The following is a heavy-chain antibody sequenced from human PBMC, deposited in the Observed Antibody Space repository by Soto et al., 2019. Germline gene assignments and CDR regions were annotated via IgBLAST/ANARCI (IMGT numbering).Heavy chain of an antibody. CDR2: MNPNSGNT. Sequence: QVQLVQSGAEVKKPGASVKVSCKASGYTFTSYDINWVRQATGQGLEWMGWMNPNSGNTRYAQKFQGRVTMTRHTSISTADIELSSLRSEDTAVYYCARERTGTTSMDVWGQGTTVTVSS. CDR3: ARERTGTTSMDV. J-gene: IGHJ6*02. CDR1: GYTFTSYD. V-gene: IGHV1-8*01. D-gene: IGHD1-1*01.